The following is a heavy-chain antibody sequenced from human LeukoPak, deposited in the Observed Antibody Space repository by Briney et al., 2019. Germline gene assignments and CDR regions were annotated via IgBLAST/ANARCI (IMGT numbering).Heavy chain of an antibody. D-gene: IGHD1/OR15-1a*01. CDR2: IYTSGST. CDR3: ARGTVPNAFDI. V-gene: IGHV4-4*07. Sequence: SETLSLTCTVSGGSISTYYWSWIRQPAGKGLEWLGRIYTSGSTNYNPSLKSRVTMSVDTSKNQFSLKLSSVTAADTAVYFCARGTVPNAFDIWGQGTMVTVS. J-gene: IGHJ3*02. CDR1: GGSISTYY.